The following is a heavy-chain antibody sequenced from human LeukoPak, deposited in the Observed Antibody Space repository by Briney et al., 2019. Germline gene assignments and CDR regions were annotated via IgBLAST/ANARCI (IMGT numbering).Heavy chain of an antibody. V-gene: IGHV4-34*01. CDR3: ARTNRITMVRVYYYYGMDV. J-gene: IGHJ6*02. D-gene: IGHD3-10*01. CDR2: INHSGST. Sequence: MASETLSLTCAVYGGSFSGYYWSWIRQPPGKGLEWIGKINHSGSTNYNPSLKSRVTISVDTSKNQFSLKLSSVTAADTAVYYCARTNRITMVRVYYYYGMDVWGQGTTVTVSS. CDR1: GGSFSGYY.